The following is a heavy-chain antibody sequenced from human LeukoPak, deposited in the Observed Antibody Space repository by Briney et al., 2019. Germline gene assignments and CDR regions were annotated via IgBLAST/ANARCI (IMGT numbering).Heavy chain of an antibody. J-gene: IGHJ4*02. CDR3: ARAPYSWKDVGLDY. CDR1: GDSISSHY. V-gene: IGHV4-59*11. CDR2: IYYSGST. Sequence: SETLPLTCTVPGDSISSHYWGWIRQTPGKGLEWIGYIYYSGSTSYNPSLKSRVTISVDTSKNQFSLKLNSVTAADTAVYYCARAPYSWKDVGLDYWGQGILVTVSS. D-gene: IGHD1-1*01.